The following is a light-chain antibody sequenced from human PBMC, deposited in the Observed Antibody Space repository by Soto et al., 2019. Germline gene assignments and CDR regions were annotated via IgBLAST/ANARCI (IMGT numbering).Light chain of an antibody. CDR2: DVS. Sequence: QSALTQPASVSGSPGQSITISCTGTSSDVGGYNYVSWHQQHPGKVPKLMIYDVSYRPSGVSNRFFGSKSGNTASLTISGLQAEDEADYYCSSYTTSSTYVFGTGTKLTVL. J-gene: IGLJ1*01. CDR3: SSYTTSSTYV. V-gene: IGLV2-14*01. CDR1: SSDVGGYNY.